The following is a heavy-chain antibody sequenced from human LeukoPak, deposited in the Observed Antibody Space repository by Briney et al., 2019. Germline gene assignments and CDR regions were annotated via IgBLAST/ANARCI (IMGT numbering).Heavy chain of an antibody. CDR2: INTNTGNP. Sequence: GASVKVSWKASGYTITDYYLHWVRQAPGQGLEWMGWINTNTGNPTYAQGFTGRFVFSLDTSISTAYLQISSLKAEDTAVYYCARGTSYYDILTGYENYFDYWGQGTLVTVSS. D-gene: IGHD3-9*01. CDR3: ARGTSYYDILTGYENYFDY. CDR1: GYTITDYY. V-gene: IGHV7-4-1*02. J-gene: IGHJ4*02.